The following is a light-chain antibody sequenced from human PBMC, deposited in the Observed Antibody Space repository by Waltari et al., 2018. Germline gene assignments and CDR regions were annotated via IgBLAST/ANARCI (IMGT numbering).Light chain of an antibody. CDR2: VVT. CDR3: ISYAGSNNFV. CDR1: SSDVRAYNY. V-gene: IGLV2-8*01. J-gene: IGLJ1*01. Sequence: QSALTQPPSASGSPGQSVTISCTGTSSDVRAYNYVSWYQQHPGEAPKLLIYVVTQRPSGVPDRFSGSKSGDTASLTVSGLQPEDEADYYCISYAGSNNFVFGTGTKVTVL.